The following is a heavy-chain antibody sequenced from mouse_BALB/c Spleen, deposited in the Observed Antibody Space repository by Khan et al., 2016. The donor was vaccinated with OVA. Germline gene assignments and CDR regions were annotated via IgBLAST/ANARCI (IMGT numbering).Heavy chain of an antibody. CDR2: FYWDDDK. V-gene: IGHV8-12*01. J-gene: IGHJ4*01. CDR3: VRSPWLLQYAMDY. D-gene: IGHD2-3*01. Sequence: QVTLKESGPGILQPSQTLSLTCSFSGFSLSSSGMSVSWIRQPSGKGLEWLAHFYWDDDKRYNPSLKSRLTISRDTSRNQVFLKITSVDTADTATYYCVRSPWLLQYAMDYWGQGTSVTVSS. CDR1: GFSLSSSGMS.